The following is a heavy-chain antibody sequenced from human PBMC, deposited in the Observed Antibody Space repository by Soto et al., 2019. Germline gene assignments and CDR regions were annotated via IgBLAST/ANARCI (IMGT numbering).Heavy chain of an antibody. J-gene: IGHJ5*02. Sequence: PSETLSLTCAVYGGSFSGYYWSWIRQPPGKGLEWIGEINHSGSTNYNPSLKSRVTISVDTSKNQFSLKLSSVTAADTAVYYCAREGGYCSSTSCYSKSVDPWGQGTLVTVS. CDR1: GGSFSGYY. D-gene: IGHD2-2*01. V-gene: IGHV4-34*01. CDR2: INHSGST. CDR3: AREGGYCSSTSCYSKSVDP.